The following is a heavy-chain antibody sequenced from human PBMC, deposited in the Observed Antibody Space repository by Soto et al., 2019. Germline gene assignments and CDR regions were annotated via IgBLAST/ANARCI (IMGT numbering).Heavy chain of an antibody. D-gene: IGHD6-13*01. J-gene: IGHJ5*02. CDR3: APVAFGYSSSRPNNWFDP. V-gene: IGHV4-39*01. CDR1: GGSISSSSYY. Sequence: SETLSLTCTVSGGSISSSSYYWGWIRQPPGKGLEWIGSIYYSGSTYYNPSLKSRVTISVDTSKNQFSLKLSSVTAADTAVYYCAPVAFGYSSSRPNNWFDPWGQGTLVTVSS. CDR2: IYYSGST.